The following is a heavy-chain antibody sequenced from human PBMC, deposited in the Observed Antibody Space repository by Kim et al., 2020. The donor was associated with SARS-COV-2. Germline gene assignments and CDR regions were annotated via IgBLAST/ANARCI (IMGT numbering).Heavy chain of an antibody. Sequence: GGSLRLSCAASGFTFSSYAMSWVRQAPGKGLEWVSAISGSGGSTYYADSVKGRFTISRDNSKNTLYLQMNSLRAEDTAVYYCAKRIGGYNYVSGMDFWGQGTTVTVSS. J-gene: IGHJ6*02. V-gene: IGHV3-23*01. CDR1: GFTFSSYA. D-gene: IGHD5-12*01. CDR2: ISGSGGST. CDR3: AKRIGGYNYVSGMDF.